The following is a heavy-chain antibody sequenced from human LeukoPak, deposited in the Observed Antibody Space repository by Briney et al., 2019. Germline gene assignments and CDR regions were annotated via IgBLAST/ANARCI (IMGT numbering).Heavy chain of an antibody. D-gene: IGHD3-22*01. CDR3: ARAILYYDSSGYIDY. CDR2: IYHSGST. J-gene: IGHJ4*02. CDR1: GGSISSGGYY. V-gene: IGHV4-31*03. Sequence: SQTLSLTCTVSGGSISSGGYYWSWIRQHPGKGLEWIGYIYHSGSTYYNPSLKSRVTISVDTSKNQFSPKLSSVTAADTAVYYCARAILYYDSSGYIDYWGQGTLVTVSS.